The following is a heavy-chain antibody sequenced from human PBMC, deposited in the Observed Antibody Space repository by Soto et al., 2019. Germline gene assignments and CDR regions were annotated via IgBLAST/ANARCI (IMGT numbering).Heavy chain of an antibody. CDR2: ISYDGSNK. Sequence: WGSLRLSCAASGFTFSSYGMHWVRQAPGKGLEWVAVISYDGSNKYYAGSVKGRFTISRDNSKNTLYLQMNSLRAEDTAVYYCAKDPQCTPVGQGDYWGHGTLVTV. CDR3: AKDPQCTPVGQGDY. V-gene: IGHV3-30*18. J-gene: IGHJ4*01. CDR1: GFTFSSYG. D-gene: IGHD3-10*01.